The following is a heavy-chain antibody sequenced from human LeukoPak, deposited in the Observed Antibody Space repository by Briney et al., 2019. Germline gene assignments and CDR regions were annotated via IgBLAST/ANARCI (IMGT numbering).Heavy chain of an antibody. CDR3: ARHQPPHYYDSSGYCDY. D-gene: IGHD3-22*01. Sequence: SETLSLTCTVSGGSISSYYWGWIRQPPGKGLEWIGSIYYSGSTYYNPSLKSRVTISVDTPKNQFSLKLSSVTAADTAVYYCARHQPPHYYDSSGYCDYWGQGTLVTVSS. V-gene: IGHV4-39*01. CDR1: GGSISSYY. J-gene: IGHJ4*02. CDR2: IYYSGST.